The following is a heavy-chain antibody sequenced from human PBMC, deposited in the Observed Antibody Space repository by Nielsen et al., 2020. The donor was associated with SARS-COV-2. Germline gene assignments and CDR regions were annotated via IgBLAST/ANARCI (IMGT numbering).Heavy chain of an antibody. Sequence: GESLKISCAASGFTFSNFAMNWVRQAPGKGLEWVSTIGVSGGGTYHADSLKGRFTISSDNSKNTLYLQMNSLGADDTAIYYCTRRVAGGTMDVWGQGTTVTVSS. CDR3: TRRVAGGTMDV. D-gene: IGHD6-19*01. V-gene: IGHV3-23*01. CDR2: IGVSGGGT. J-gene: IGHJ6*02. CDR1: GFTFSNFA.